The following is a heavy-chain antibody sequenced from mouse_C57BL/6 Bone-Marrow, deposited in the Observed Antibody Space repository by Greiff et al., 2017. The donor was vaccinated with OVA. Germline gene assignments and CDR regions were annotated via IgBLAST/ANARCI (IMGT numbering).Heavy chain of an antibody. Sequence: VQGVESGPGLVLPSQSLSITCTVSGFSLTSYGVHWVRQSPGKGLEWLGVIWSGGSTDYNAAFISRLSISKDNSKSQVFFKMNSLQADDTAIYYCARFPYDYDAYYAMDYWGQGTSVTVSS. V-gene: IGHV2-2*01. CDR1: GFSLTSYG. CDR2: IWSGGST. J-gene: IGHJ4*01. CDR3: ARFPYDYDAYYAMDY. D-gene: IGHD2-4*01.